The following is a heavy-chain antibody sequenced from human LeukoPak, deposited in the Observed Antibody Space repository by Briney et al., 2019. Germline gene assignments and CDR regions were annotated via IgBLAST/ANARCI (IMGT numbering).Heavy chain of an antibody. Sequence: ASVKVSCKVSGYTLTELSMHWVRQAPGKGLEWMGGFDPEDGETIYAQKFKGRVTMTEDTSTDTAYMELSSLRSEDTAVYYCATKVFGVVIMSEEAFDIWGQGTMVTVSS. CDR1: GYTLTELS. V-gene: IGHV1-24*01. D-gene: IGHD3-3*01. J-gene: IGHJ3*02. CDR3: ATKVFGVVIMSEEAFDI. CDR2: FDPEDGET.